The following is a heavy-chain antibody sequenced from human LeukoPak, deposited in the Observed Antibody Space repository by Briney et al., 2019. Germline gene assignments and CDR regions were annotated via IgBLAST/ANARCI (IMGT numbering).Heavy chain of an antibody. CDR3: AAEEFQVSHASDI. CDR1: GFTFNRHG. Sequence: GGSLRLSCAASGFTFNRHGMHWLRQAPGKGLEWVAFVTYDASNKYYGDSVKGRFTISRDNSKNTLYLQMSSLRTEDTAVYFCAAEEFQVSHASDIWGQGTMVTVSS. J-gene: IGHJ3*02. V-gene: IGHV3-30*02. D-gene: IGHD3-10*01. CDR2: VTYDASNK.